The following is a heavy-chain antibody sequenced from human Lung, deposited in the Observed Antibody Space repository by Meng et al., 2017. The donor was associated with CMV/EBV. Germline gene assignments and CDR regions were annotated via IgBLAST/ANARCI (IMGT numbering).Heavy chain of an antibody. J-gene: IGHJ4*02. D-gene: IGHD6-13*01. CDR2: INPNSGGT. Sequence: ASVXVSXKASGYTFTGYYMHWVRQAPGQGLEWMGWINPNSGGTNYAQKFLGRVTMTRDTSISTAYMELSRLRSDDTAVYYWARGVAASPTIYYFDYWGQGTXVNVYS. CDR1: GYTFTGYY. CDR3: ARGVAASPTIYYFDY. V-gene: IGHV1-2*02.